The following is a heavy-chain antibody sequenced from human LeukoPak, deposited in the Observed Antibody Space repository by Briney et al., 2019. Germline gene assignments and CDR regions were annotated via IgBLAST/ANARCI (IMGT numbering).Heavy chain of an antibody. CDR3: ARVFEMATIRKLYYFDH. Sequence: SETLSLTCTVSGGSISSYYWSWIRQPPGKGPEWIGSIYYSGSTYYNPSLRRRVTISVDTSKNQFSLKFSSVTAADTAIYYCARVFEMATIRKLYYFDHWGQGTLVTVSS. CDR1: GGSISSYY. J-gene: IGHJ4*02. D-gene: IGHD5-24*01. CDR2: IYYSGST. V-gene: IGHV4-39*01.